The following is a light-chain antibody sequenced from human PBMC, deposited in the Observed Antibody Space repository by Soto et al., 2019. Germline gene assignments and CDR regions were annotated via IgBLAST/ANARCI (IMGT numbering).Light chain of an antibody. CDR2: GNN. Sequence: QSVLTQPPSASGTPGQRVTISCSGSSSNIGSNTVSWYQQLPGTAPKLLIFGNNQRPSGVPDRFSGSKSGTSASLAISGLQSEDEADYYCAAWDDSLNGSYVFGTGTKVTVL. CDR3: AAWDDSLNGSYV. V-gene: IGLV1-44*01. J-gene: IGLJ1*01. CDR1: SSNIGSNT.